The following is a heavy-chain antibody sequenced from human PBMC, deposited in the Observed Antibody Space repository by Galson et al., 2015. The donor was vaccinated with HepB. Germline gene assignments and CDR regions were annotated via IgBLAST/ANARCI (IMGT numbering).Heavy chain of an antibody. CDR2: ISSNSTYT. J-gene: IGHJ4*02. V-gene: IGHV3-11*06. D-gene: IGHD2-21*01. CDR3: ARDGAYCGHDCYLDD. Sequence: SLRLSCAASGFTFSDYYMSWIRQAPGKGLEWISYISSNSTYTNYGDSVKGRFTISRDNAKNSLYLQMNSLRAEDTAVYFCARDGAYCGHDCYLDDWGQGTLVTVSS. CDR1: GFTFSDYY.